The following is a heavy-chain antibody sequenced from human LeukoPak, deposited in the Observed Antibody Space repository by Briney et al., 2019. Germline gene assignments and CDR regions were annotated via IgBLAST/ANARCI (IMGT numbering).Heavy chain of an antibody. Sequence: PSETLFLTCTVSGGSISSGDYYWSWIRQPPGKGLEWIGYIYYSGSTYYNPSLKSRVTISVDTSKNQFSLKLSSVTAADTAVYYCARMGGDPAGYFDYWGQGTLVTVSS. CDR2: IYYSGST. CDR1: GGSISSGDYY. V-gene: IGHV4-30-4*01. CDR3: ARMGGDPAGYFDY. D-gene: IGHD2-21*02. J-gene: IGHJ4*02.